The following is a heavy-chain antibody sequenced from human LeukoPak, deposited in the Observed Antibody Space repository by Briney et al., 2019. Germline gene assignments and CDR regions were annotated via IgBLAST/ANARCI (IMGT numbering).Heavy chain of an antibody. CDR1: GGSLSSYY. CDR3: ARVRSLAAGTAADYFDY. Sequence: SETLSLTCTVSGGSLSSYYWSWIRQPPGKGLEWIGYIYYSGSTNYNPSLKSRVTISVDTSKNQFSLKLSSVTAADTAVYYCARVRSLAAGTAADYFDYWGQGTLVTVSS. CDR2: IYYSGST. J-gene: IGHJ4*02. V-gene: IGHV4-59*01. D-gene: IGHD6-13*01.